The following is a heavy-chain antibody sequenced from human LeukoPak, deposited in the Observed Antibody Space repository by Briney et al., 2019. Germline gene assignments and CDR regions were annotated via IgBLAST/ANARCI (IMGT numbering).Heavy chain of an antibody. V-gene: IGHV4-59*01. CDR2: LYYSAST. Sequence: SEKLSLTATVSGGSISNYYWSWIRQPPGKGLEGRMYLYYSASTNYNPSLKSRVTISVDTSKNQCAMKLSSVTAADTAVYYCARGDYDYVWGSYRCVHWFDPWGQGTLVTVSS. D-gene: IGHD3-16*02. CDR3: ARGDYDYVWGSYRCVHWFDP. CDR1: GGSISNYY. J-gene: IGHJ5*02.